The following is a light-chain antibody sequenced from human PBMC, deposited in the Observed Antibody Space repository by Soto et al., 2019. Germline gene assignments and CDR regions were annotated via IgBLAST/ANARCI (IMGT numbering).Light chain of an antibody. CDR1: SSDVGGYDY. Sequence: QSVLTQPASVSGSPGQSITISCTGTSSDVGGYDYVGWYQQHPGKAPKLMICNVYNRPSGVSFRFSGSKSGNTASLTISGLQTEDEADYYCTSYTNRYTYVFGTGTKLTVL. J-gene: IGLJ1*01. CDR2: NVY. CDR3: TSYTNRYTYV. V-gene: IGLV2-14*01.